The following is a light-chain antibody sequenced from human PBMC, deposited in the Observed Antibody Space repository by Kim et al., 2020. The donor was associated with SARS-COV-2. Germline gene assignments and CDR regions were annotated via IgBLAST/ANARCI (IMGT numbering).Light chain of an antibody. CDR3: QYFGGSSYT. Sequence: VITQSPDPLSLSPGDRATLSCRSSQSIDSSFLAWYQQKPGQAPTLLIYDSSTTATGIPDRFTGSGSETDFTLTISRLEPEDFALYFCQYFGGSSYTFGQGTKLEI. J-gene: IGKJ2*01. V-gene: IGKV3-20*01. CDR2: DSS. CDR1: QSIDSSF.